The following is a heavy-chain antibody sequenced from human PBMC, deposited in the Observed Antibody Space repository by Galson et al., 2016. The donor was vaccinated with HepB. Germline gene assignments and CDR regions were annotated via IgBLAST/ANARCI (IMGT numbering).Heavy chain of an antibody. V-gene: IGHV3-21*01. D-gene: IGHD2-15*01. CDR2: ITSRSNYR. CDR3: ARDPGRYCSGGFCYSNPDYNGMDV. CDR1: RFTFSSYS. Sequence: SLRLSCAASRFTFSSYSMNWVRQAPGKGLEWISSITSRSNYRYYADSVKGQFTISRDNTKNSLYLQMNSLRAEDTAVYYCARDPGRYCSGGFCYSNPDYNGMDVWGQGTTVIVSS. J-gene: IGHJ6*02.